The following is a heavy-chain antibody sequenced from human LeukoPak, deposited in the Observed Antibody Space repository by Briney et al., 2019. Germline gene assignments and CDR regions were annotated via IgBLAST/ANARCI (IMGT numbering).Heavy chain of an antibody. CDR2: IYYSRST. CDR1: GGSISSYY. D-gene: IGHD5-18*01. Sequence: NSSETLSLTCTVSGGSISSYYWSWIRQPPGKGLEWIGYIYYSRSTNYNPSLKSRVTISVDTSKNQFSLKLSSVTAADTAVYYCARAGSYGFWFDYWGQGTLVTVSS. J-gene: IGHJ4*02. CDR3: ARAGSYGFWFDY. V-gene: IGHV4-59*01.